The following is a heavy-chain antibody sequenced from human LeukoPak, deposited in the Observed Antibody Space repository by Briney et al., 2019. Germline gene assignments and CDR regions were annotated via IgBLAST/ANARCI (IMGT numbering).Heavy chain of an antibody. CDR2: IYSNGNT. J-gene: IGHJ4*02. CDR1: GFTVSSNY. D-gene: IGHD2-2*01. V-gene: IGHV3-53*01. Sequence: GGSLRLSCAASGFTVSSNYMSWVRQAPGKGLEWVSIIYSNGNTYYADFVKGRFTISRDNSKNTLYLQMNSLRAEDTAVYYCASAPEMRYCSTTSCWGHWGQGTLVTVSS. CDR3: ASAPEMRYCSTTSCWGH.